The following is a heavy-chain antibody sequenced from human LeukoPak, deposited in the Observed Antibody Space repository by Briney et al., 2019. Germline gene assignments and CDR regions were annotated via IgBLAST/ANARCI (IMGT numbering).Heavy chain of an antibody. CDR2: INPNNGGT. CDR1: GYTFTGYY. CDR3: ARDGEMATIGL. D-gene: IGHD5-24*01. Sequence: ASVKVSCKASGYTFTGYYIHWVRQAPGQGLEWMVWINPNNGGTNYAQKFQGRVTMTRDTSISTAYMELSRLRSDDTAVYYCARDGEMATIGLWGQGSLVTVSS. J-gene: IGHJ4*02. V-gene: IGHV1-2*02.